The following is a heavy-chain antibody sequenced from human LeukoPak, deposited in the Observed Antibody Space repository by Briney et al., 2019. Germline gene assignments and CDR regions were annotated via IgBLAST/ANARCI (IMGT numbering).Heavy chain of an antibody. Sequence: ASVKISCKASGYTFTSYDINWVRQATGQGLEWMGWMNPNSGNTGYAQKFQGRVTTTRSTSISTAYVELSSLRSEDTAVYYCATASTVTTERGSVVRAFDIWGQGTMVTVSS. D-gene: IGHD4-17*01. J-gene: IGHJ3*02. CDR2: MNPNSGNT. CDR3: ATASTVTTERGSVVRAFDI. CDR1: GYTFTSYD. V-gene: IGHV1-8*01.